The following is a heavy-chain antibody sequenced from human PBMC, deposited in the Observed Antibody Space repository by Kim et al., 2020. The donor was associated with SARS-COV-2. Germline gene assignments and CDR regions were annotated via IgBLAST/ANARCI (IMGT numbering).Heavy chain of an antibody. CDR2: ISNDGENT. D-gene: IGHD5-18*01. V-gene: IGHV3-23*01. Sequence: GGSLRLSCAASGFTFSFYAMNWVRQAPGKGLEWVSTISNDGENTHYGDSVKGRFTISRDNSKNTLSLEMNSLRAEDTAVYYCVRDPPYNYGYWGHGTL. J-gene: IGHJ1*01. CDR1: GFTFSFYA. CDR3: VRDPPYNYGY.